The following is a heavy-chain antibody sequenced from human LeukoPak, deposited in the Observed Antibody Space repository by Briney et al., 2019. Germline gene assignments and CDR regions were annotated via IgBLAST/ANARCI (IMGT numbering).Heavy chain of an antibody. Sequence: GGSLRLSCAATGLSVSSNFMSWVRQAPGKGLEWVSVIYGGGSTYYADSVKGRFTISRDTPKNTLYLQMNSPRVEDTAVYYCASWPVGWYGEDSWGQGTLVTVSS. V-gene: IGHV3-53*01. D-gene: IGHD6-19*01. CDR2: IYGGGST. CDR1: GLSVSSNF. J-gene: IGHJ4*02. CDR3: ASWPVGWYGEDS.